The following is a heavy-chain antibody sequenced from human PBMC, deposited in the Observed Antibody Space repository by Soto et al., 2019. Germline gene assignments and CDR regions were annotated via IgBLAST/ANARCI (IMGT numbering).Heavy chain of an antibody. J-gene: IGHJ5*02. CDR1: GGSISSGGYS. V-gene: IGHV4-30-2*01. CDR2: IYHSGST. Sequence: QLQLQESGSGLAKPSQTLSLTCAVSGGSISSGGYSWSWIRQPPGKGLEWIGYIYHSGSTYYNPSLKSLVTISVDRSKNQFSLKLSSVTAADTAVYYCARVPDRLGQGTLVTVSS. D-gene: IGHD2-2*01. CDR3: ARVPDR.